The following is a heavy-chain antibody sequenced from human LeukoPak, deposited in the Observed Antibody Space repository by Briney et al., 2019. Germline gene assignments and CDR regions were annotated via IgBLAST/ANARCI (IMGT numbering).Heavy chain of an antibody. V-gene: IGHV1-69*01. CDR1: GGTFSSYA. Sequence: SVKVSCKASGGTFSSYAISWVRQAPGQGLEWMGAIIPIFGTANYAQKFQGRVTITADESTSTAYMELSSLRSEDTAVYYCARDYYDSYDFWSGPLDYWGQGTLVTVSS. CDR3: ARDYYDSYDFWSGPLDY. D-gene: IGHD3-3*01. J-gene: IGHJ4*02. CDR2: IIPIFGTA.